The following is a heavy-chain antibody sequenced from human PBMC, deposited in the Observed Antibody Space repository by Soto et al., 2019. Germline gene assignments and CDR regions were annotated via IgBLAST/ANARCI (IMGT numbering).Heavy chain of an antibody. J-gene: IGHJ5*02. CDR3: ARLRDYYGSGTRNFFPTFDP. CDR1: GGSISSYS. CDR2: IYYSGST. Sequence: TAXTLWLTCTVSGGSISSYSWRWIRQPPGNGLEWVGYIYYSGSTNYNPSLKSRVTISVDTSKNQFSLKLSSVTAADTAVYYCARLRDYYGSGTRNFFPTFDPWGQGTLVTVSS. D-gene: IGHD3-10*01. V-gene: IGHV4-59*08.